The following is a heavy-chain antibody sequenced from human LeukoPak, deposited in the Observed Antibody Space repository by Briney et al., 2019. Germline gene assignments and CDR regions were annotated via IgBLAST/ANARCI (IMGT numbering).Heavy chain of an antibody. D-gene: IGHD1-26*01. CDR1: GHSISSDYY. J-gene: IGHJ4*02. Sequence: PSETLSLTCTVSGHSISSDYYWAWVRPPPGKGLEWIGIICHSGSTYYGPALKSRVTISLDTSKNQFSLKLSSVTAADTAVYYCARDPGGSYLDYWGQGTLVTVSS. CDR3: ARDPGGSYLDY. V-gene: IGHV4-38-2*02. CDR2: ICHSGST.